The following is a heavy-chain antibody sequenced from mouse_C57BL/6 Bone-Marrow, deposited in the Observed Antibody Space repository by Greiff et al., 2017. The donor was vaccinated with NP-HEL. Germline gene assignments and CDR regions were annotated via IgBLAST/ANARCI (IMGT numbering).Heavy chain of an antibody. CDR2: IDPEDGDT. Sequence: EVQLQQSGAELVKPGASVKLSCTASGFNFTAYYMHWVKQRPEQGLEWIGRIDPEDGDTKYAPKFQGKATITVDKSSNTAYLQLSSLTSEDTAVYYCSRKYCGSGGWFGYWGQGTLVTVSA. CDR3: SRKYCGSGGWFGY. V-gene: IGHV14-2*01. J-gene: IGHJ3*01. D-gene: IGHD1-1*01. CDR1: GFNFTAYY.